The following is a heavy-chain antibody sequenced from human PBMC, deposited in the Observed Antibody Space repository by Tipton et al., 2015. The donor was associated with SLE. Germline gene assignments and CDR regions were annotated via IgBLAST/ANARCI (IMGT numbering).Heavy chain of an antibody. Sequence: SLRLSCAASGFTFSSYAMSWVRQAPGKGLERVSAISGSGGSTYYADSVRGRFTMSRDNSKNTLYLQMNSQRAEDTAVYYCARDRGQWLLLGYYYGMDVWGQGTTVTVSS. V-gene: IGHV3-23*01. CDR1: GFTFSSYA. CDR2: ISGSGGST. CDR3: ARDRGQWLLLGYYYGMDV. D-gene: IGHD6-19*01. J-gene: IGHJ6*02.